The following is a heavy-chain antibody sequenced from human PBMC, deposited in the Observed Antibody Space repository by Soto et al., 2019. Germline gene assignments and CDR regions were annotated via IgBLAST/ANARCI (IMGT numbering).Heavy chain of an antibody. V-gene: IGHV1-69*02. D-gene: IGHD3-22*01. CDR2: IIPILGIA. CDR3: ARAGLDYDSSGFFDY. CDR1: GGTFSSYT. J-gene: IGHJ4*02. Sequence: GASVKVSGTASGGTFSSYTISCVRQAPGQGLEWMGRIIPILGIANYAQKFQGRVTITADKSTSTAYMELSSLRSEDTAVYYCARAGLDYDSSGFFDYWGQGTLVTVSS.